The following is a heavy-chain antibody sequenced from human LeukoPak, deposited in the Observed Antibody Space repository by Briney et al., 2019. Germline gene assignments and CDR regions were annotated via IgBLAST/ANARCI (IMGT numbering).Heavy chain of an antibody. CDR1: GFTFRNYA. V-gene: IGHV3-33*06. J-gene: IGHJ5*02. CDR3: AKDIGGTSFSNWFDP. CDR2: ISYDGSDK. Sequence: GGSLRLSCAASGFTFRNYAMHWVRQAPGKGLEWVAVISYDGSDKYYVDSVKGRFTISRDNSRNTLYLQMNSLSADDTAVYYCAKDIGGTSFSNWFDPWGQGTLVTVSP. D-gene: IGHD2-15*01.